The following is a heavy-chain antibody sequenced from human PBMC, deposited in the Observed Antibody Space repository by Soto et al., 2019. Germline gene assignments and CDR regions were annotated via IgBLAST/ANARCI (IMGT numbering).Heavy chain of an antibody. V-gene: IGHV3-30-3*01. CDR2: ISYDGSKI. D-gene: IGHD3-3*01. J-gene: IGHJ3*02. CDR1: GFTFSSHA. CDR3: ARDGEDVLRNIPGDAFDI. Sequence: QVQLVESGGGVVQPGRSLRLSCAASGFTFSSHAMHWVRQAPGKGLEGVAVISYDGSKIYYAESVKGRFTIYRDNSKNTLYLQVNSLTAEDTAVYFCARDGEDVLRNIPGDAFDIWGQGTMVTVSS.